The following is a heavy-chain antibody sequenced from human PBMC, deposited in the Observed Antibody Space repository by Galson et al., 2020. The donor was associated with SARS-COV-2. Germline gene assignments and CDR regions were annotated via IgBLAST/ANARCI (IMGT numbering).Heavy chain of an antibody. Sequence: NSGGSLRLSCAASGFTFSSYSMNWVRQAPGKGLEWVSSISSSSSYIYYADSVKGRFTISRDNAKNSLYLQMNSLRAEDTAVYYCARGPDPITLYSPWGQGTLVTVSS. CDR2: ISSSSSYI. D-gene: IGHD3-16*02. CDR3: ARGPDPITLYSP. CDR1: GFTFSSYS. J-gene: IGHJ5*02. V-gene: IGHV3-21*04.